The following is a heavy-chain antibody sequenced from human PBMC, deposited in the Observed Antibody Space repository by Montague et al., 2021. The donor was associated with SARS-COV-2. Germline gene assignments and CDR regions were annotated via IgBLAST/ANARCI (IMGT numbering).Heavy chain of an antibody. CDR1: GGSISSPDYY. CDR3: ARQLPSYCATNKCYPYYFDG. Sequence: SETLYLTCTVSGGSISSPDYYWGWIRQSPGKGLEWIGSISYTGRTYYNSSLRSRVSFSMDTSKNHFSLSLSSVTVADTAVYFCARQLPSYCATNKCYPYYFDGWGQGARVTVSS. J-gene: IGHJ4*02. D-gene: IGHD2-8*01. V-gene: IGHV4-39*01. CDR2: ISYTGRT.